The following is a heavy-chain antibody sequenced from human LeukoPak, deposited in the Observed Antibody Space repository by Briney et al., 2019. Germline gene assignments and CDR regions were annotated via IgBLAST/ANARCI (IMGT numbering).Heavy chain of an antibody. D-gene: IGHD3-10*01. Sequence: GGSLRLSCAASGFTFYDYAMHWVRQVPGKGLEWVSTIGWNSDNIGYADSVKGRFTISRDNAKNSLYLQMNSLRVEDMALYYCAKDMMFSAPSGAFDIWGQGTLVIVSS. CDR3: AKDMMFSAPSGAFDI. J-gene: IGHJ3*02. CDR1: GFTFYDYA. CDR2: IGWNSDNI. V-gene: IGHV3-9*03.